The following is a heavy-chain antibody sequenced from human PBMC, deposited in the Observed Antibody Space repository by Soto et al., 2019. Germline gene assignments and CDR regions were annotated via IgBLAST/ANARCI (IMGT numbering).Heavy chain of an antibody. V-gene: IGHV5-51*01. CDR3: GSEEAVGNEGQYAF. D-gene: IGHD2-15*01. Sequence: GESLKISCKTSGYRFTESWIGWVRQKPGKGLEWLGMVFPGDSDTRYSPSFHAYVTVSADQSTNTAYLRWSSLRASDTAIYYCGSEEAVGNEGQYAFWGQGTLVTVSS. CDR2: VFPGDSDT. J-gene: IGHJ4*02. CDR1: GYRFTESW.